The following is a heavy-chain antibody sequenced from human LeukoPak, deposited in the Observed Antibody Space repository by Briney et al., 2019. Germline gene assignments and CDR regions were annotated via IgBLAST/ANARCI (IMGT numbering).Heavy chain of an antibody. CDR1: GFSFSSYR. CDR3: GFYSSSWHDY. CDR2: ISSSSSYI. Sequence: GGSLRLSCAASGFSFSSYRMNWVRQAPGKGLEWVSSISSSSSYIYYADSVKGRFTISRDNAKNSLYLQMNSLRAEDTAVYYCGFYSSSWHDYWGQGTLVTVSS. V-gene: IGHV3-21*04. D-gene: IGHD6-13*01. J-gene: IGHJ4*02.